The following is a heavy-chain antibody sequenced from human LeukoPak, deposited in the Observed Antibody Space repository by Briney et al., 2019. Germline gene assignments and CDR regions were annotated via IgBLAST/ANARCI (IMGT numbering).Heavy chain of an antibody. CDR3: ARSYPGGNSAYYYYGMHV. D-gene: IGHD4-23*01. Sequence: PGGSLRLSCAASGFTFSDYYMSWIRQAPGKGLEWVSYISSSGSTIYCADSVRGGFTLSRENAKNSLYLQINSQRAEDTAVYYCARSYPGGNSAYYYYGMHVWGQGTTVTVSS. CDR1: GFTFSDYY. V-gene: IGHV3-11*01. CDR2: ISSSGSTI. J-gene: IGHJ6*02.